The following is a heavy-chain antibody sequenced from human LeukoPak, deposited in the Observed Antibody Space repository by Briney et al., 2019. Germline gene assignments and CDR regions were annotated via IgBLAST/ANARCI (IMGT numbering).Heavy chain of an antibody. CDR3: ARDPQYCSGGSCYSFDY. Sequence: GGSLRLSCAASGFTFSSYWMSWVRQAPGKGLEWVASIKRDGSVKKYVDSVQGRFTVSRDNTKNSLYLQMNSLRAEDTAVYYCARDPQYCSGGSCYSFDYWGQGTLVTVSS. D-gene: IGHD2-15*01. V-gene: IGHV3-7*01. J-gene: IGHJ4*02. CDR2: IKRDGSVK. CDR1: GFTFSSYW.